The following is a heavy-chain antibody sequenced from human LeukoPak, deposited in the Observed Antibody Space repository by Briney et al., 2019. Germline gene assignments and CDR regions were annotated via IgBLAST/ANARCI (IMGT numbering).Heavy chain of an antibody. CDR3: ARGPDYDILADYFDY. V-gene: IGHV3-30*04. D-gene: IGHD3-9*01. CDR1: RFTFSNYA. J-gene: IGHJ4*02. Sequence: PGGSLRLSCAASRFTFSNYALHWVRQAPGKGLEWVAVISYDGSNKFYADSVRGRFTISRDNSKNTLFLQMNSLRPEDTAVYYCARGPDYDILADYFDYWGQGTLVTVSS. CDR2: ISYDGSNK.